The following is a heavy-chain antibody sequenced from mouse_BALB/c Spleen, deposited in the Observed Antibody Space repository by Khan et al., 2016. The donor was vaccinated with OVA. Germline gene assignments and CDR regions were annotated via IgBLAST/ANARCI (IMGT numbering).Heavy chain of an antibody. CDR2: IRSKSNNYAT. V-gene: IGHV10-1*02. J-gene: IGHJ4*01. CDR1: GFTFNTYA. Sequence: EVQLVETGGGLVQPKGSLKLSCAASGFTFNTYAMNWVRQATGNGLEWVARIRSKSNNYATYYADSVKDRFTISRDDSQSMLYLQMNNLKTEETAMYYCVRPYGDYGYYAMDYWGQGTSVTVSS. D-gene: IGHD2-13*01. CDR3: VRPYGDYGYYAMDY.